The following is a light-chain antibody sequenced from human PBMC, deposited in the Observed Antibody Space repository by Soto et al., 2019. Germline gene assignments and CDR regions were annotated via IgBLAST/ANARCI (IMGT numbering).Light chain of an antibody. Sequence: EIVVAQSPATLPVSPGERATLSCRASQSVSSNLAWYQQKPGQAPRLLIYGASSRATGIPDRFSGSGSETDFTLTITRLEPEDFAVYYCQQYGSSPVTFGQGTRLEI. CDR3: QQYGSSPVT. CDR1: QSVSSN. CDR2: GAS. V-gene: IGKV3-20*01. J-gene: IGKJ5*01.